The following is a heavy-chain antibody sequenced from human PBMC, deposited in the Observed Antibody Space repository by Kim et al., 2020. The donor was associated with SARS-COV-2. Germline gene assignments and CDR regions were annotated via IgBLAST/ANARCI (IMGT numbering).Heavy chain of an antibody. Sequence: SETLSLTCAVYGGSFSGYYWSWIRQPPGKGLEWIGEINHSGSTNYNPSLKSRVTISVVTSKNQFSLKLSSVTAADTDVYYCASWGGYSYGAVENWGQGTL. CDR2: INHSGST. J-gene: IGHJ4*02. V-gene: IGHV4-34*01. D-gene: IGHD5-18*01. CDR3: ASWGGYSYGAVEN. CDR1: GGSFSGYY.